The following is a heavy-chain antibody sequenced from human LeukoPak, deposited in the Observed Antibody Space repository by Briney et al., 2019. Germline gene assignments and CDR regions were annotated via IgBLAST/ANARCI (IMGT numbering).Heavy chain of an antibody. CDR2: IKQDGSEK. Sequence: PGGSLRLSCAAYGFTFSSYWMSWVRQAPGKGLEGVANIKQDGSEKYYVDSVKGRFTISRDNAKNSLYLQMNSLRAEDTAVYYCAREVGYFDYWGQGTLVTVSS. CDR1: GFTFSSYW. V-gene: IGHV3-7*01. CDR3: AREVGYFDY. J-gene: IGHJ4*02.